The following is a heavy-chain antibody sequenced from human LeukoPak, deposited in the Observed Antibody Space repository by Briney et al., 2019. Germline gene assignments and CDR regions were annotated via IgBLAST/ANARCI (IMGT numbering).Heavy chain of an antibody. D-gene: IGHD4-17*01. J-gene: IGHJ4*02. CDR3: AKDVSTGVTTMLGYFDY. V-gene: IGHV3-23*01. Sequence: GGSLRLSCAASGFTFSSYAMSWVRQAPGRGLEWVSAISGSGGSTYYADSVKGRFTISRDNPKNTLYLQMNSLRAEDTAVYYCAKDVSTGVTTMLGYFDYWGQGTLVTVSS. CDR1: GFTFSSYA. CDR2: ISGSGGST.